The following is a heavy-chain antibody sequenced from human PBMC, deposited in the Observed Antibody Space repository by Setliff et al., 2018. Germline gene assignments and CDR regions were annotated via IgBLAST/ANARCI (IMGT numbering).Heavy chain of an antibody. CDR2: MYYSGST. V-gene: IGHV4-59*12. J-gene: IGHJ3*02. CDR1: GGSISIYY. Sequence: SETLSLTCTVSGGSISIYYWSWIRQPPGKGLEWIGYMYYSGSTNYNPSLKSRVTISVDTSKNQFALKLSSVTAADTAVYYCARDSSSSWYRSGNGEPDAFDIWGQGTMVTVSS. CDR3: ARDSSSSWYRSGNGEPDAFDI. D-gene: IGHD6-13*01.